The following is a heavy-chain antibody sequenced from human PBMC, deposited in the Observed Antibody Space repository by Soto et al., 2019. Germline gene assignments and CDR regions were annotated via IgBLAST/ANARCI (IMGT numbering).Heavy chain of an antibody. CDR3: ARDQTMTTVVGFACGMDV. J-gene: IGHJ6*02. V-gene: IGHV3-33*01. CDR2: IWYDGSNK. D-gene: IGHD4-4*01. CDR1: GFTFSSYG. Sequence: PGWSLRLSCAASGFTFSSYGMHWVRQAPGKGLEWVAVIWYDGSNKYYADSVKGRFTISRDNSKNTLYLQMNSLRAEDTAVDYCARDQTMTTVVGFACGMDVWGQGTPVPVSS.